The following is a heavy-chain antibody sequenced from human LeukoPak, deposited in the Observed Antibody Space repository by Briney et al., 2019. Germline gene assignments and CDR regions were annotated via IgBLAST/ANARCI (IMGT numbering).Heavy chain of an antibody. J-gene: IGHJ3*02. V-gene: IGHV3-23*01. CDR3: AKDPRWLIKSDAFDI. CDR2: ISGSGVST. D-gene: IGHD6-19*01. Sequence: GGSLRPSCAASGFTFSSYAMSWVRQAPGKGLEWVSAISGSGVSTYYADSVKGRFTISRDNSKNTLYLQMNSLRAEDTAVYYCAKDPRWLIKSDAFDIWGQGTMVTVSS. CDR1: GFTFSSYA.